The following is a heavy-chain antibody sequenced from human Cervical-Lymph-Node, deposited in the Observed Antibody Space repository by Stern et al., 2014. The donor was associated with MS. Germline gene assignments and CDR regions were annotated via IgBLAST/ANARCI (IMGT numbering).Heavy chain of an antibody. CDR2: ISWRSGKI. V-gene: IGHV3-9*01. J-gene: IGHJ6*02. D-gene: IGHD2-15*01. CDR3: ARAIGFCSGGNCEPYYYYGIDV. Sequence: VQLVESGGDLVQPGRSLRLSCAASGFRFDDYAMYWVRQAPGKGLEWVSGISWRSGKIGYADSVKGRFTISRDNVKNSLFLQMNSLRSEDTASYYCARAIGFCSGGNCEPYYYYGIDVWGQGTRVTVSS. CDR1: GFRFDDYA.